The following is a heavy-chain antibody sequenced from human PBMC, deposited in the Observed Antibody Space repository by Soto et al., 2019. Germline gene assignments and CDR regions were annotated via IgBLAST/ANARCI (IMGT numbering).Heavy chain of an antibody. CDR1: GGSFSGYY. J-gene: IGHJ6*02. D-gene: IGHD1-1*01. CDR2: INHSGST. V-gene: IGHV4-34*01. Sequence: QVQLQQWGAGLLKPSETLSLTCAVYGGSFSGYYWSWIRQPPGKGMEWIGEINHSGSTNYNPSLKSRVPTSGDTSKNQFSLKLSSVTAADTAVYYFARNVGIYGMDVWGQGTTVTVSS. CDR3: ARNVGIYGMDV.